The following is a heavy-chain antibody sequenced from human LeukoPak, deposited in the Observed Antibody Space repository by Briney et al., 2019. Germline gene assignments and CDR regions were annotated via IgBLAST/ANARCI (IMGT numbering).Heavy chain of an antibody. V-gene: IGHV3-21*01. CDR3: ARHSLFSGYDSY. CDR1: GFTFSSYS. Sequence: GGSLRLSCAASGFTFSSYSMNWVRQAPGKGREWVSSISSSSSYIYYADSVKGRFTISRDNAKNSLYPQMNSLRAEDTAVYYCARHSLFSGYDSYWGQGTLVTVSS. J-gene: IGHJ4*02. D-gene: IGHD5-12*01. CDR2: ISSSSSYI.